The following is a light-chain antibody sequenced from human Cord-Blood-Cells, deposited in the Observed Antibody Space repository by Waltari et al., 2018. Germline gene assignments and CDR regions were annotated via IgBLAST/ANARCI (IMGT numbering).Light chain of an antibody. CDR3: CSYAGSSTWV. J-gene: IGLJ3*02. V-gene: IGLV2-23*01. CDR1: SSDVGSYTL. Sequence: QSALTQPASVSGSPGQSITISCTGTSSDVGSYTLVSWYQQHPGKAPKLMIYEGSKRPSGVSNRFSGSKSGNTASLTISGLQPEDEADYYCCSYAGSSTWVFGGGTKLTVL. CDR2: EGS.